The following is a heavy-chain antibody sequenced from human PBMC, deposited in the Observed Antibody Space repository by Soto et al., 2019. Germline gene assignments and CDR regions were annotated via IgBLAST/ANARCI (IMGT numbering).Heavy chain of an antibody. Sequence: QLQLQESGPGLVKPSETLSLTCTVSGGSISSSSYYWGWIRQPPGKGLEWIGSIYYSGSTYYNPSLKSRVTISVDTSKNQLSRKLSSVTAADTAVYYCARQGCSGGSCYSGYDWFDPWGQGTLVTVSS. D-gene: IGHD2-15*01. CDR1: GGSISSSSYY. CDR2: IYYSGST. J-gene: IGHJ5*02. CDR3: ARQGCSGGSCYSGYDWFDP. V-gene: IGHV4-39*01.